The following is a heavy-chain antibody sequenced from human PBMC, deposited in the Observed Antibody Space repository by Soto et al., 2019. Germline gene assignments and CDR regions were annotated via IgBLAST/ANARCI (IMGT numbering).Heavy chain of an antibody. D-gene: IGHD5-18*01. CDR1: GFTFDDYA. Sequence: GGSLRLSCAASGFTFDDYAMHWVRQVLGKGLEWDSSISWNSGNIGYADTVKGRFTNSRDNAKNTHNLQMNSLRPEDTALYYCVRSKGGYSYGTPFDYWGQGT. V-gene: IGHV3-9*01. CDR2: ISWNSGNI. J-gene: IGHJ4*02. CDR3: VRSKGGYSYGTPFDY.